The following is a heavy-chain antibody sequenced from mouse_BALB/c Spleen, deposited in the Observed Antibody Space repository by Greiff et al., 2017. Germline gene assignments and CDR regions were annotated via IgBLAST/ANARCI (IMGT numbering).Heavy chain of an antibody. CDR1: GYPITSDYD. V-gene: IGHV3-2*02. Sequence: EVRLQESGPGLVNPSQSLSLTCTVTGYPITSDYDWEWSRQFAGNILGWAGYISYGGSTSYNPSLKSRISITRDTSKNQFFLQLNSVTTEDTASYYCSRERRYDGDWYFDVWGAGTTVTVSS. CDR3: SRERRYDGDWYFDV. D-gene: IGHD2-14*01. CDR2: ISYGGST. J-gene: IGHJ1*01.